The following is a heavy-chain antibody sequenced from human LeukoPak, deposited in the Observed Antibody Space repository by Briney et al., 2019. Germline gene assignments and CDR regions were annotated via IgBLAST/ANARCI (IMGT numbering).Heavy chain of an antibody. CDR3: ARGGSGSYQNDY. Sequence: ASVKVSCKASGYTFTSYDIDWVRQATGQGLEWMGWMNPNSGNTGYAQKFQGRVTMTRNTSISTAYMELSSLRSEDTAVYYCARGGSGSYQNDYWGQGTLVTVSS. J-gene: IGHJ4*02. D-gene: IGHD1-26*01. V-gene: IGHV1-8*01. CDR1: GYTFTSYD. CDR2: MNPNSGNT.